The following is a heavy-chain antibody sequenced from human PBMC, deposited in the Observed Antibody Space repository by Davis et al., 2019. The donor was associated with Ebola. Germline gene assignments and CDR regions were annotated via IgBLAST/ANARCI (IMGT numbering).Heavy chain of an antibody. CDR2: INPNSGGT. CDR3: ARDGLGIAAAGTLDY. D-gene: IGHD6-13*01. CDR1: GYTFTGYY. J-gene: IGHJ4*02. V-gene: IGHV1-2*02. Sequence: ASVKVSCKASGYTFTGYYMHWVRQAPGQGLEWMGWINPNSGGTNYAQKFQGRVTMTRDTSISTAYMELSRLRSDDTAVYYCARDGLGIAAAGTLDYWGQGTLVTVSS.